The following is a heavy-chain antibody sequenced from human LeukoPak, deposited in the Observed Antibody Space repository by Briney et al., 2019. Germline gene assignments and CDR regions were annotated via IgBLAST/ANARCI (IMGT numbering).Heavy chain of an antibody. V-gene: IGHV3-30*04. CDR3: ARDKLRGSAGNYYYMDV. D-gene: IGHD1-26*01. CDR2: ISYDGSNK. CDR1: GGSISSSSYH. J-gene: IGHJ6*03. Sequence: LSLTCTVSGGSISSSSYHWGWVRQAPGKGLEWVAVISYDGSNKYYADSVKARFTISRDNSKNTLYLQMNSLSADDTAVYYCARDKLRGSAGNYYYMDVWGKGTTVTVSS.